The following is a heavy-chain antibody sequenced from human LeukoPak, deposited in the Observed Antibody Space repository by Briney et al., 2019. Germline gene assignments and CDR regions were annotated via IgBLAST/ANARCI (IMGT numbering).Heavy chain of an antibody. Sequence: GGPLRLSCGPCGFSFSSYGMHGVRQAPPKGLNGVAVISYDGSNKYYADSVKGRFTISRDNSKNTLYLQMNSLRAEDTAVYYCAKDSGQQTTWYYGMDGWGQGTTVTVSS. D-gene: IGHD4-11*01. CDR2: ISYDGSNK. CDR1: GFSFSSYG. CDR3: AKDSGQQTTWYYGMDG. J-gene: IGHJ6*02. V-gene: IGHV3-30*18.